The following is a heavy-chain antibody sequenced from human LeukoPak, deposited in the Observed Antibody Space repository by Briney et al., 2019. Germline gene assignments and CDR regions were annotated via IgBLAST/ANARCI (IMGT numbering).Heavy chain of an antibody. CDR2: IYHSGST. CDR3: ARGSSGWYRGYNWFDP. CDR1: GYSISSGYY. Sequence: KPSETLSLTCAVSGYSISSGYYWGWIRQPPGKGLEWIGSIYHSGSTYYNPSLKSRVTISVDTSKNQFSLKLSSVTAADTAVYYCARGSSGWYRGYNWFDPWGQGTLVTVSS. V-gene: IGHV4-38-2*01. D-gene: IGHD6-19*01. J-gene: IGHJ5*02.